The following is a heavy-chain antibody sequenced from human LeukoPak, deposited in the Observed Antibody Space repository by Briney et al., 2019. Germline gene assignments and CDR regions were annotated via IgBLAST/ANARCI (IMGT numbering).Heavy chain of an antibody. V-gene: IGHV3-74*01. Sequence: GGSLRLSCAASGFTFSGYWMHWVRQGPEKGLELVSRIDNDGHGIIYADSVKGRFTTSRDNVKNTLYLQMNSLRVEDTAVYYCAAGGGWDPSFGVVTHINAWGKGTTVVVS. J-gene: IGHJ6*03. CDR3: AAGGGWDPSFGVVTHINA. CDR1: GFTFSGYW. D-gene: IGHD3-3*01. CDR2: IDNDGHGI.